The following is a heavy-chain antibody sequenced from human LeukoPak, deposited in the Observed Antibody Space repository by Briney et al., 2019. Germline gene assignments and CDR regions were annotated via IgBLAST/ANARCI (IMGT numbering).Heavy chain of an antibody. CDR3: ARGAIFGRSSDFDY. V-gene: IGHV6-1*01. J-gene: IGHJ4*02. D-gene: IGHD3-3*01. CDR2: TYYRSKWYN. Sequence: SQTLSLTCAISGDSVSSNTAAWNWIRQSPSRGLEWLGRTYYRSKWYNDFAVSVKSRITINPDTSKNKFSLQLNSVTPEDTAVYYCARGAIFGRSSDFDYWGQGTLVTVSS. CDR1: GDSVSSNTAA.